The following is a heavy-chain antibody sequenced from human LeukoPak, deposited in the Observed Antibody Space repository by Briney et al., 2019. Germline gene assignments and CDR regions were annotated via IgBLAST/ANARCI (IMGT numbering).Heavy chain of an antibody. CDR2: IYPGDSDT. CDR1: GYSFTSYW. CDR3: ALHSSSWTDSYNWFDP. J-gene: IGHJ5*02. D-gene: IGHD6-13*01. Sequence: GESLKISCKGSGYSFTSYWIGWVRQMPGKGLEWMGIIYPGDSDTRYSPSFQGQVTISADKSISTAYLQWSSLKASDTAMYYCALHSSSWTDSYNWFDPWGQGTLVTVSS. V-gene: IGHV5-51*01.